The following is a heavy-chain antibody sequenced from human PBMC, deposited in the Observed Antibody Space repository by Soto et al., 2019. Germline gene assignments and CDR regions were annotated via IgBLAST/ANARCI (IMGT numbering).Heavy chain of an antibody. CDR2: ISYDGSNK. J-gene: IGHJ4*02. Sequence: QVQLVESGGGVVQPGRSLRLSCAASGFTFSSYAMQWVRQAPGKGLEWVAVISYDGSNKYYADSVKGRFTISRDNSKNTLYLQMNSLRAEDTAVYYCASIAAAGTGWGQGTLVTVSS. D-gene: IGHD6-13*01. CDR1: GFTFSSYA. V-gene: IGHV3-30-3*01. CDR3: ASIAAAGTG.